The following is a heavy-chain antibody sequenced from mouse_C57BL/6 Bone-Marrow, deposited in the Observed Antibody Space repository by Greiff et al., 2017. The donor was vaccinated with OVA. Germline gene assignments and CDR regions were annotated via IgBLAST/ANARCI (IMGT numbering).Heavy chain of an antibody. Sequence: QVQLQQPGAELVKPGASVKLSCKASGYTFTSYWMHWVKQRPGQGLEWIGMIHPTSGSTNYNEKFKSKATLTVDKSSSTAYMQLSSLTSEDSAVYYCARLLSYYAMDYWGQGTSVTVSA. J-gene: IGHJ4*01. CDR1: GYTFTSYW. CDR2: IHPTSGST. CDR3: ARLLSYYAMDY. V-gene: IGHV1-64*01. D-gene: IGHD1-1*02.